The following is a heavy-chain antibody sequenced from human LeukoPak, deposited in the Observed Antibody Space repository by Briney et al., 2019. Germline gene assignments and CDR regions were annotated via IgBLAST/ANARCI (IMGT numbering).Heavy chain of an antibody. CDR1: GGTFSSYA. V-gene: IGHV1-69*01. D-gene: IGHD2-2*01. CDR3: ASTLGYCSRTSCYAYYYYGMDV. CDR2: IIPIFGTA. Sequence: GSSVKVSCKASGGTFSSYAISWVRQAPGQGLEWMGGIIPIFGTANYAQKFQGRVTITADESTSTAYMELSSLRSEDTAVYYCASTLGYCSRTSCYAYYYYGMDVWGQGTTVTVSS. J-gene: IGHJ6*02.